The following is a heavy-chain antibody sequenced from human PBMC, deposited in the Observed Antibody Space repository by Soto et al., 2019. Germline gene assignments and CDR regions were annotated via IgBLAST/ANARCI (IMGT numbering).Heavy chain of an antibody. CDR3: AILSGSHPSCRLDF. V-gene: IGHV5-51*01. J-gene: IGHJ6*02. CDR2: IYPGDSDT. D-gene: IGHD1-26*01. CDR1: GYSFISYW. Sequence: PRESLKISCKGSGYSFISYWIGWVRQMPGKGLEWMGIIYPGDSDTRYSPSFQGQVTISDDKSISTAYLPWSSLKASDTAVYYCAILSGSHPSCRLDFWGQGITVTVSS.